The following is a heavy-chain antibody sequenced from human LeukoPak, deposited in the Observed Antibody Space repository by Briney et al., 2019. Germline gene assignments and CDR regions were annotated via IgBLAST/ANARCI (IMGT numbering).Heavy chain of an antibody. V-gene: IGHV4-59*01. CDR2: IYYSGST. CDR3: ARMTVPAAIVEGWFDP. CDR1: GGSISSYY. Sequence: SETLSLTCTVSGGSISSYYWSWIRQPPGKGLEWIGYIYYSGSTNYNPSLKSRVTISVDTSKNQFSLKLSSVTAADTAVYYCARMTVPAAIVEGWFDPWGQGTLAAVSS. J-gene: IGHJ5*02. D-gene: IGHD2-2*02.